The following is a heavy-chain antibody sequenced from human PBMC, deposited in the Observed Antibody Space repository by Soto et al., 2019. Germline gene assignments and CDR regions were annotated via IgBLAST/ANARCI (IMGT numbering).Heavy chain of an antibody. D-gene: IGHD3-3*01. J-gene: IGHJ4*02. Sequence: QVQLVQSGAEVKKPGSSVKVSCKASGGTFSSYAISWVRQAPGQGLEWMGGVIPIFGTANYAQKFQGRVTRTANESTSTVTMGVSSLRSEDTAVYYCARDWFIDNDLWSGPFDYCSQGTLVTVSS. CDR3: ARDWFIDNDLWSGPFDY. CDR1: GGTFSSYA. CDR2: VIPIFGTA. V-gene: IGHV1-69*01.